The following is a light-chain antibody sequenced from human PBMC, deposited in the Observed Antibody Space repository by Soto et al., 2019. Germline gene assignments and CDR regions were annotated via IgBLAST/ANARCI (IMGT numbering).Light chain of an antibody. Sequence: QSVLTQPPSVSRAPGQRVTISCTGSSSNIGAGYDVHWYQQPPGTAPKLLIYGNNNRPSGVPDRFSGSKSGTSASLAITGLQAEDEADYYCQSYDSSLSGYVVFGGGTKLTVL. J-gene: IGLJ2*01. V-gene: IGLV1-40*01. CDR1: SSNIGAGYD. CDR3: QSYDSSLSGYVV. CDR2: GNN.